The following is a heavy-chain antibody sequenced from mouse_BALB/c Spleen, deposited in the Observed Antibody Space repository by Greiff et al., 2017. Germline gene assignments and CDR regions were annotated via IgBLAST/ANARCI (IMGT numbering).Heavy chain of an antibody. V-gene: IGHV5-6-4*01. CDR3: TSPYYGNSFAY. CDR1: GFTFSSYT. Sequence: EVMLVESGGGLVKPGGSLKLSCAASGFTFSSYTMSWVRQTPEKRLEWVATISSGGSYTYYPDSVKGRFTISRDNAKNTLYLQRSSLKSEDTAMYYCTSPYYGNSFAYWGQGTLVTVSA. J-gene: IGHJ3*01. D-gene: IGHD2-10*01. CDR2: ISSGGSYT.